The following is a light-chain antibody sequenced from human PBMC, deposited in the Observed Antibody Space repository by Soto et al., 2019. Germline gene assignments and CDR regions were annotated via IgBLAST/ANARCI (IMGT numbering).Light chain of an antibody. Sequence: EIVMTQSPATLSASPGERATLSCRASQSVSNKLAWYQQKPGQAPRLLIYDASNRATNIPVRFSGSGSGTDLILTITSLQSEDFAVYYCQQYKNWPPWTFGQGTKVEIK. V-gene: IGKV3-15*01. CDR3: QQYKNWPPWT. J-gene: IGKJ1*01. CDR1: QSVSNK. CDR2: DAS.